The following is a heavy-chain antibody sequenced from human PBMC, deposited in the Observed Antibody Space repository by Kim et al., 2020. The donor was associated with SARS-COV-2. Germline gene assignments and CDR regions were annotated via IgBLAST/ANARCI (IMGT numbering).Heavy chain of an antibody. CDR1: GFTFSSCA. V-gene: IGHV3-23*01. Sequence: GGSLRLSCAASGFTFSSCAMTWVRQAPGKGLEWVAGINGSGGSTYYADSATGRGTISRASYENTLTLQMNRLSAENTAVSVCSKGKSGYKYGMDDWG. D-gene: IGHD1-1*01. J-gene: IGHJ6*02. CDR2: INGSGGST. CDR3: SKGKSGYKYGMDD.